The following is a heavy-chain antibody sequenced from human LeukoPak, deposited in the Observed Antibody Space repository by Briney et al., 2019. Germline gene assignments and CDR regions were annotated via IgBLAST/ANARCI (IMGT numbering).Heavy chain of an antibody. CDR3: ASGSYGSGFYYFYYVDV. CDR1: GLTFSSYW. D-gene: IGHD3-10*01. J-gene: IGHJ6*03. V-gene: IGHV3-48*01. CDR2: IGSDLVII. Sequence: GGSLRLSCAASGLTFSSYWMSWVRQAPGKGLEWVSYIGSDLVIIYADSVKGRFTISRDNAKNSLYLQMNSLRAEDTAVYYCASGSYGSGFYYFYYVDVWGKGTTVTVSS.